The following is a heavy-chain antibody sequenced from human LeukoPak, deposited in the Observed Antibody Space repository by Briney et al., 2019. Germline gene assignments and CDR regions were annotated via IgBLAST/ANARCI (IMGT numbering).Heavy chain of an antibody. CDR2: IYYSGST. CDR3: ARGNTAMAYNWFDP. D-gene: IGHD5-18*01. V-gene: IGHV4-59*01. CDR1: GGSISSYY. J-gene: IGHJ5*02. Sequence: SETLSLTCTVSGGSISSYYWSWIRQPPGKGLEWIGYIYYSGSTNYNPSLKSRVTISVDTSKNQFSLKLSSVTAADTAVYYRARGNTAMAYNWFDPWGQGTLVTVSS.